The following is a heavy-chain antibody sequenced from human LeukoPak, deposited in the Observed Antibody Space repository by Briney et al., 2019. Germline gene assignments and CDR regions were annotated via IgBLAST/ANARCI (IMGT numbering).Heavy chain of an antibody. CDR3: VRDYSYGSGAGGYGY. Sequence: GGSLRLSCAASGFTFSSYWMSWVRQAPGKGLEWVANIKEDGSGEYYVDSVKGRFTISRDNAKNSLYLQMNSLRAEDTAVYYCVRDYSYGSGAGGYGYWGQGTLVTVSS. D-gene: IGHD3-10*01. V-gene: IGHV3-7*01. CDR2: IKEDGSGE. J-gene: IGHJ4*02. CDR1: GFTFSSYW.